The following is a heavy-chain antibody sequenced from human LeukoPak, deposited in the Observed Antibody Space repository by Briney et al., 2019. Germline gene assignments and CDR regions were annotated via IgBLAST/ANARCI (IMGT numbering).Heavy chain of an antibody. CDR1: GFTFSSYV. V-gene: IGHV3-23*01. CDR3: ANLGGSGTYRDY. Sequence: GGSLRLSCAASGFTFSSYVMTWVRQAPGKGLEWVSVISGSGSITHYADSVKGRFTISRDNSKNTLYLQMNSLRAEDTAVYYCANLGGSGTYRDYWGQGTLVTVSS. CDR2: ISGSGSIT. D-gene: IGHD3-10*01. J-gene: IGHJ4*02.